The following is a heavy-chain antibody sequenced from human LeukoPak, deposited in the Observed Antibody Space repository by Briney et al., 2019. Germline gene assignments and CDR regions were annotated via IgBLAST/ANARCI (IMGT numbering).Heavy chain of an antibody. Sequence: SETLSLTCTVSGGSISSGSYYWSWIRQPAGKGLEWIGRIYTSGSTNYNPSLKGRVTMSVDTSKNQFSLKLSSVTAADTAVYYCARVLCSRFGGHCIGNWFDPWGQGTLVTVSS. J-gene: IGHJ5*02. V-gene: IGHV4-61*02. CDR1: GGSISSGSYY. CDR3: ARVLCSRFGGHCIGNWFDP. D-gene: IGHD3-10*01. CDR2: IYTSGST.